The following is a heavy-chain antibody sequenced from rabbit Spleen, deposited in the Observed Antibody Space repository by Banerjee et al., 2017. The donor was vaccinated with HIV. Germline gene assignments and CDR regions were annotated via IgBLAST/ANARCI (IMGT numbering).Heavy chain of an antibody. J-gene: IGHJ6*01. CDR1: GFTLSSYY. CDR3: ARDGAGGTYLAL. D-gene: IGHD8-1*01. CDR2: IDPVFGIT. V-gene: IGHV1S7*01. Sequence: QLEESGGGLVQPGGSLKLSCTASGFTLSSYYMNWVRQAPGKGLEWIGYIDPVFGITYYANWVNGRFSISRENAQNTVFLQMTSLTAADTATYFCARDGAGGTYLALWGPGTLVTVS.